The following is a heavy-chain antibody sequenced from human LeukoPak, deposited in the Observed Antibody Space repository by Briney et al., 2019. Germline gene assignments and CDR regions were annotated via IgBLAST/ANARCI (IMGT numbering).Heavy chain of an antibody. CDR3: ARGTPLYSSDWYVNWFDP. V-gene: IGHV4-61*01. J-gene: IGHJ5*02. CDR2: IYYSGTT. D-gene: IGHD6-19*01. CDR1: GGSVSGVSYY. Sequence: SETLSLTCTVSGGSVSGVSYYWSWNRQPPGKGLEWIGYIYYSGTTKYNPSLKSRVTISIDTSNNQFSLKLSSVTAADTAVYYCARGTPLYSSDWYVNWFDPWGQGTLVTVSS.